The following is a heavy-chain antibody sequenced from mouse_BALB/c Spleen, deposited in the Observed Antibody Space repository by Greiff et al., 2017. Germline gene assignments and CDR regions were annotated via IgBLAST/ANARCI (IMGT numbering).Heavy chain of an antibody. CDR3: ARYGTEFAY. D-gene: IGHD4-1*01. CDR1: GFNIKDYY. Sequence: EVKLQESGAELVRPGALVKLSCKASGFNIKDYYMHWVKQRPEQGLEWIGWIDPENGNTIYDPKFQGKASITADTSSNTAYLQLSSLTSEDTAVYYCARYGTEFAYWGQGTLVTVSA. J-gene: IGHJ3*01. V-gene: IGHV14-1*02. CDR2: IDPENGNT.